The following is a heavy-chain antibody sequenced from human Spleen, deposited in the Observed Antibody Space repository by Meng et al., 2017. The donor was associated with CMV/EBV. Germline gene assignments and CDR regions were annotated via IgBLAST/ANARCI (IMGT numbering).Heavy chain of an antibody. CDR3: AKDREWELLGGFDY. CDR2: ISGSGGST. Sequence: ASGFTFRSYAMSWVRQAPGKGLEWVSAISGSGGSTYYADSVKGRFTISRDNSKNTLYLQMNSLRAEDTAVYYCAKDREWELLGGFDYWGQGTLVTVSS. CDR1: GFTFRSYA. V-gene: IGHV3-23*01. J-gene: IGHJ4*02. D-gene: IGHD1-26*01.